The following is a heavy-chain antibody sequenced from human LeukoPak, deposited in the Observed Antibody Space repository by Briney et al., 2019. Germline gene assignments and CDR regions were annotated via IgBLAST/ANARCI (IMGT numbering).Heavy chain of an antibody. D-gene: IGHD3-10*01. J-gene: IGHJ4*02. V-gene: IGHV3-30*03. CDR2: ISYDGSNK. Sequence: GGSLRLSCAASGFTFSNAWMTWVRQAPGKGLEWVAVISYDGSNKYYADSVKGRFTISRDNSKNTLYLQMNSLRAEDTAVYYCARAKSYGSGSYSAPPIILDYWGQGTLVTVSS. CDR1: GFTFSNAW. CDR3: ARAKSYGSGSYSAPPIILDY.